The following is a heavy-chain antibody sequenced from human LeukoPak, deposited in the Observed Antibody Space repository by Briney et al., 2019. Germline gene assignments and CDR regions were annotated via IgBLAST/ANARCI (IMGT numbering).Heavy chain of an antibody. CDR2: IKQDGSEK. D-gene: IGHD3-22*01. CDR1: GFTFSSYG. Sequence: PGGSLRLSCAASGFTFSSYGMHWVRQAPGKGLEWVANIKQDGSEKYYVDSVKGRFTISRDNAKNSLYLQMNSLRAEDTAVYYCARDQADSSGYYYLDAFDIWGQGTMVTVSS. J-gene: IGHJ3*02. CDR3: ARDQADSSGYYYLDAFDI. V-gene: IGHV3-7*01.